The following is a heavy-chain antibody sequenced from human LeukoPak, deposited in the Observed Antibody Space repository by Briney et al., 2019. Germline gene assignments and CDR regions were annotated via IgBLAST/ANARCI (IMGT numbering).Heavy chain of an antibody. CDR1: GFKFASYA. D-gene: IGHD5-12*01. CDR2: NSGSGGTT. Sequence: GGSLRLSCAASGFKFASYAMSWVRQAPGKGLEWVSGNSGSGGTTYYADSVKGRFTISRDKSKNTLYLQMTSLRAEDTAVYYCARDSGYDRSLGYYYYYYMDVWGKGTTVTISS. J-gene: IGHJ6*03. CDR3: ARDSGYDRSLGYYYYYYMDV. V-gene: IGHV3-23*01.